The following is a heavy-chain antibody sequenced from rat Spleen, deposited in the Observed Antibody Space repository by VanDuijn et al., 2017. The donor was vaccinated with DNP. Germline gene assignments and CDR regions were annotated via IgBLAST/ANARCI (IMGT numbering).Heavy chain of an antibody. CDR3: ARPYGYNNGGFAY. Sequence: QVQLKESGPGLVQPSQTLSLTCTVAGFSLTSYNVHWVRQPPGKGLEWIGVIWKHGATRYNSVFKSRLSFSKATSKSQVFLKMNSLRSEDMATYYCARPYGYNNGGFAYWGQGTLVTVSS. CDR2: IWKHGAT. J-gene: IGHJ3*01. CDR1: GFSLTSYN. V-gene: IGHV2-41*01. D-gene: IGHD1-10*01.